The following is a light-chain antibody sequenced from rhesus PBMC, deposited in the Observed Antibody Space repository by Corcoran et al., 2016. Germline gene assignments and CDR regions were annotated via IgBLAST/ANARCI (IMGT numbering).Light chain of an antibody. CDR3: QQYNSLPWT. CDR1: QGIRSY. J-gene: IGKJ1*01. CDR2: TAT. Sequence: DIQMTQSPSSVSASVGDRVTITCRASQGIRSYLAWYQQKPGKVPKLLIYTATTLQSGVPSRFSGSGSGTEFTLTISSLQPEGFASYYCQQYNSLPWTFGQGTEVE. V-gene: IGKV1-25*02.